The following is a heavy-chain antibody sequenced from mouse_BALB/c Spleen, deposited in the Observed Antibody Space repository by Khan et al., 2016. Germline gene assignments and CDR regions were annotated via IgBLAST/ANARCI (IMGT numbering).Heavy chain of an antibody. Sequence: QLQQSGPELVKPGASVKISCKASGYSFIGYFMNWVMQSHGKSLEWIGRINPYNGDTFYNQKFKGKATLTVEKSSSTAHMELRSLASEDSAVYYCARCYGSPRGAMDYWGQGTSVTVSS. D-gene: IGHD1-1*01. CDR2: INPYNGDT. J-gene: IGHJ4*01. V-gene: IGHV1-20*02. CDR3: ARCYGSPRGAMDY. CDR1: GYSFIGYF.